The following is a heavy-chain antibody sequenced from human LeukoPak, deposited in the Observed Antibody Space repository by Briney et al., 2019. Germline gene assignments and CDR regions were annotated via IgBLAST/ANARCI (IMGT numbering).Heavy chain of an antibody. CDR2: IYHSGST. V-gene: IGHV4-38-2*01. Sequence: SETLSLTCAVSGYSINSGYCWGWIRPPPGKGLEWIGSIYHSGSTYYNPSLKSRVTISVDTSKNQFSLKLSSVTAADTAVDYCARVATTTNPPQRPFDYWGQGTLVTVSS. CDR3: ARVATTTNPPQRPFDY. J-gene: IGHJ4*02. CDR1: GYSINSGYC. D-gene: IGHD5-12*01.